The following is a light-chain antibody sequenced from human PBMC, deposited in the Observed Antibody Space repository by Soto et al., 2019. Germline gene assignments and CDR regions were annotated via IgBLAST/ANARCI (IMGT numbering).Light chain of an antibody. V-gene: IGKV1-27*01. J-gene: IGKJ4*01. CDR1: QAISTY. CDR3: QKYDNAPLT. CDR2: AAY. Sequence: IQMTQAPSSLSASVGDRVTITCRARQAISTYLAWYQQKPGKVPKLLISAAYTLQSGVPPRFSGSGSGTDFTLTISSLQPEDVATYYCQKYDNAPLTFGGGTKVEIK.